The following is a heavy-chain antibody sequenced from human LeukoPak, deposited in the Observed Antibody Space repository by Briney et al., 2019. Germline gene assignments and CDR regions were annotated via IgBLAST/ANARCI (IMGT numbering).Heavy chain of an antibody. V-gene: IGHV4-4*07. CDR3: ASTSAYYYDSSGYYYHFDY. J-gene: IGHJ4*02. Sequence: SETLSLTCTVPGGSISSYYWSWIRQPAGKGLEWIGCIYTSGSTNYNPSLKSRVTISVDTSKNQFSLKLSSVTAADTAVYYCASTSAYYYDSSGYYYHFDYWGQGTLVTVSS. CDR2: IYTSGST. D-gene: IGHD3-22*01. CDR1: GGSISSYY.